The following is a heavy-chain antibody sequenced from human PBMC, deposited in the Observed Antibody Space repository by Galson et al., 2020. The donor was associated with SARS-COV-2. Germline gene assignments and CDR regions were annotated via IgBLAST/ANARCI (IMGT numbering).Heavy chain of an antibody. CDR1: GGSISSYY. D-gene: IGHD1-1*01. J-gene: IGHJ3*02. CDR3: AREGIGYNWNLRAFDI. CDR2: IYYSGST. Sequence: SETLSLTCTVSGGSISSYYWSWIRQPPGKGLEWIGYIYYSGSTNYNPSLKSRVTISVDTSKNQFSLKLSSVTAADTAVYYCAREGIGYNWNLRAFDIWGQGTMVTVSS. V-gene: IGHV4-59*01.